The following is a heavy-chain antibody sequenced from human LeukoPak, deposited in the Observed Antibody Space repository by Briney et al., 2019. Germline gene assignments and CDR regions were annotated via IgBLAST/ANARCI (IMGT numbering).Heavy chain of an antibody. CDR1: GGTFSSYA. D-gene: IGHD3-10*01. Sequence: GASVKVSCKASGGTFSSYAISWVRQAPGQGLEWMGGIIPIFGTANYAQKFQGRVTITADESTSTAYMELSSLRSEDTAVYYCARSRERPYYYGSGLPGYWGQGTLVTVSS. CDR2: IIPIFGTA. V-gene: IGHV1-69*13. CDR3: ARSRERPYYYGSGLPGY. J-gene: IGHJ4*02.